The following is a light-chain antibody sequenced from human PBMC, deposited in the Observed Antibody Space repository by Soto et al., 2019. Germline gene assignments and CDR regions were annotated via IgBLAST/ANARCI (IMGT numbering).Light chain of an antibody. CDR2: TNT. V-gene: IGLV1-44*01. J-gene: IGLJ1*01. CDR3: AAWEASLNGFV. CDR1: SSNIGSNT. Sequence: QSVLTQPPSASGAPGQRVTISCSGSSSNIGSNTVNWYQQLPGTAPKLLIYTNTQRPSGVRDRFSGSRSGTSASLDISGIQSEDEADYYCAAWEASLNGFVFGTGTKVTVL.